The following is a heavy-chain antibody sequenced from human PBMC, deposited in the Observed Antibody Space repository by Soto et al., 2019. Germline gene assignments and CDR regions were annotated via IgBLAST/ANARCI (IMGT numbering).Heavy chain of an antibody. V-gene: IGHV4-4*07. CDR2: IYTSGST. Sequence: AAETLSLTCTVSGGSISSYYWSWIRQPAGKGLEWIGRIYTSGSTNYNPSLKSRVTMSVDTSKNQFSLKLSSVTAADTAVYYCAREGELGSSGWSNYYGMDVWGQGTTVTVSS. CDR1: GGSISSYY. D-gene: IGHD6-19*01. J-gene: IGHJ6*02. CDR3: AREGELGSSGWSNYYGMDV.